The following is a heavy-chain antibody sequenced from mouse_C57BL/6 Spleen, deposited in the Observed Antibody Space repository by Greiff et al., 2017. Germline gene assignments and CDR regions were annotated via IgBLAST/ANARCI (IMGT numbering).Heavy chain of an antibody. CDR1: GYAFSSYW. Sequence: QVQLKESGAELVKPGASVKISCKASGYAFSSYWMNWVKQRPGKGLEWIGQIYPGDGDTNYNGKFKGKATLTADKSSSTAYMQLSSLTSEDSAVYFCARCAKPYYFDYWGQGTTLTVSS. V-gene: IGHV1-80*01. CDR3: ARCAKPYYFDY. J-gene: IGHJ2*01. D-gene: IGHD6-1*01. CDR2: IYPGDGDT.